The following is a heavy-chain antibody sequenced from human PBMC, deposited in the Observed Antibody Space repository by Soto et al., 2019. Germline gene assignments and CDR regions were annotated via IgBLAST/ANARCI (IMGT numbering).Heavy chain of an antibody. Sequence: ASVKVSCKASGYTFTSYDINWVRQATGQGLEWMGWMNPNSGNTGYAQKFQGRVTMTRNTSISTAYMELSSLRSEDTAVYYCARGQRLMVRGVMVGYYFDYWGQGTLVTVSS. V-gene: IGHV1-8*01. CDR3: ARGQRLMVRGVMVGYYFDY. D-gene: IGHD3-10*01. CDR2: MNPNSGNT. J-gene: IGHJ4*02. CDR1: GYTFTSYD.